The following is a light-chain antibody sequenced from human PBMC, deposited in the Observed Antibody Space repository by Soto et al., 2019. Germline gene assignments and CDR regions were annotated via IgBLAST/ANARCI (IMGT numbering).Light chain of an antibody. CDR3: QQYGYSPRT. CDR2: GAS. V-gene: IGKV3-20*01. Sequence: EIVLTQSPGTLSLSPGETATLSCRASQTVTSYFVWYQQKPGQAPRLLIYGASSRVTGIPDRFSGSGSGTDLTITINGVELEDCAVYYCQQYGYSPRTFGQGTKVEIK. CDR1: QTVTSY. J-gene: IGKJ1*01.